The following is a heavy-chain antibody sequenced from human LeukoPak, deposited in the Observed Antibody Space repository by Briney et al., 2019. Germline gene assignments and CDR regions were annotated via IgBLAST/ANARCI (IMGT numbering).Heavy chain of an antibody. CDR3: ARGDYYDSSGYLSAASY. CDR2: IYYSGST. J-gene: IGHJ4*02. D-gene: IGHD3-22*01. V-gene: IGHV4-59*08. Sequence: SETLSLTCTVSGGSISSYYWSWIRQPPGKGLEWIGYIYYSGSTNYNPSLKSRVTISVDTSKNQFSLKLSSVTAADTAVYYCARGDYYDSSGYLSAASYWGQGTLVTVSS. CDR1: GGSISSYY.